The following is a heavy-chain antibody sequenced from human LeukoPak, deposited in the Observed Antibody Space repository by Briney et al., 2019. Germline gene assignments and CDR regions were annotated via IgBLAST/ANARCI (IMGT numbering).Heavy chain of an antibody. CDR2: ISGSGSDT. D-gene: IGHD3-10*01. V-gene: IGHV3-21*01. J-gene: IGHJ4*02. CDR3: ARRFGQLLYPLDY. CDR1: GFTFSSYS. Sequence: GGSLRLSCVASGFTFSSYSMSWVRQAPGKGLDWVSSISGSGSDTYYADSVKGRFTVSRDNAKNSLFLQLSSLRAEDTAVYYCARRFGQLLYPLDYWGQGTLLTVSS.